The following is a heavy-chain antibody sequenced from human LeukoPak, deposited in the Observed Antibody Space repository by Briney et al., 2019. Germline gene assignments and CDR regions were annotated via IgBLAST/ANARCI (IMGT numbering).Heavy chain of an antibody. Sequence: SETLSLTCAVYGGSFSGYYWSWIRQPPGKGLEWIGEINHSGSTNYNPSLKSRVTISVDTSKNQFSLKLSSVTAADTAVYYCARLHRVIYYYYYYMDVWGKGTTVTVSS. D-gene: IGHD2/OR15-2a*01. CDR1: GGSFSGYY. V-gene: IGHV4-34*01. CDR3: ARLHRVIYYYYYYMDV. CDR2: INHSGST. J-gene: IGHJ6*03.